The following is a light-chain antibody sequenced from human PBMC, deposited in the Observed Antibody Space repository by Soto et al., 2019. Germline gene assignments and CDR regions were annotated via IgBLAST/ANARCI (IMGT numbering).Light chain of an antibody. CDR1: QTVGIS. J-gene: IGKJ5*01. CDR2: DAS. Sequence: LTQSPASLSLSPGERASLSCKASQTVGISLAWYQHKPGQPPRLLIYDASKRAAGIPARFGGSGSGTDFTLTISSLEPEDFAVYYCQQYENLPTFGQGTRLEIK. CDR3: QQYENLPT. V-gene: IGKV3-11*01.